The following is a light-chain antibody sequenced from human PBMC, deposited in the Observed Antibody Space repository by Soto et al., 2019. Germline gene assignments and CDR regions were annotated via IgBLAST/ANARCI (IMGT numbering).Light chain of an antibody. CDR2: AAS. J-gene: IGKJ4*01. Sequence: DIQLTQSPSFLSASVGDRVTITCRASQGISRYLAWYQQKPGKAPKLLIYAASTLQSGVPSRFSGSGSGTEFTLTISSLQPEDFVTYYCQQLNSYPLTIGGGTKVEIK. CDR1: QGISRY. CDR3: QQLNSYPLT. V-gene: IGKV1-9*01.